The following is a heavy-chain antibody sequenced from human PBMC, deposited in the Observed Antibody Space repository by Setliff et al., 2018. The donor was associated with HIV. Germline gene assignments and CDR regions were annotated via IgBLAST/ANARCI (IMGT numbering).Heavy chain of an antibody. Sequence: SETLSLTCTVPGGSIISYPNYWGWIRQPPGKGLEWIGSIFYSGITYYNPSLKSRVTISVDTSKNQFSLNLTSVTTADTAVYYCARSKTFYDFWGGYYTHGAFKIWGLGTMVTVSS. CDR1: GGSIISYPNY. CDR3: ARSKTFYDFWGGYYTHGAFKI. V-gene: IGHV4-39*01. J-gene: IGHJ3*02. CDR2: IFYSGIT. D-gene: IGHD3-3*01.